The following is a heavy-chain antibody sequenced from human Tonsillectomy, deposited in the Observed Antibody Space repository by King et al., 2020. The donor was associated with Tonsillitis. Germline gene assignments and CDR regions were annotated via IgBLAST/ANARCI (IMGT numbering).Heavy chain of an antibody. D-gene: IGHD2-15*01. CDR3: AGEVGGFIDY. V-gene: IGHV4-30-2*01. CDR2: IYHSGTT. J-gene: IGHJ4*02. CDR1: GGSINSGGYS. Sequence: QLQESGSGLVKPSQTLSLTCAVSGGSINSGGYSWSWIRQPPGKGLEWIGYIYHSGTTYYNPSLKSRVTISIDRSKSQFSLSLSSVTAADTAVYYCAGEVGGFIDYWGQGILVTVSS.